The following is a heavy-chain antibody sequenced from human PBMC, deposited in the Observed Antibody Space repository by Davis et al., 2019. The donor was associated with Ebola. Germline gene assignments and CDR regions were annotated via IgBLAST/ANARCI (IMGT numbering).Heavy chain of an antibody. CDR1: GYTFTSYY. V-gene: IGHV1-46*01. Sequence: ASVQVSCKASGYTFTSYYMHWVRQAPGQGLEWMGRINPSGGSTTYAQKFQGRVTMTRDTSTGTLYMELNSLRSEDTALYYCARGRGHHESSGGDYWGQGTLVTVSS. D-gene: IGHD3-22*01. J-gene: IGHJ4*02. CDR2: INPSGGST. CDR3: ARGRGHHESSGGDY.